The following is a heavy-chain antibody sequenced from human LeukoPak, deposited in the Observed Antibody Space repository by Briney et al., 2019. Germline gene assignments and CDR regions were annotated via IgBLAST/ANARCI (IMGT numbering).Heavy chain of an antibody. D-gene: IGHD2-2*01. J-gene: IGHJ4*02. CDR3: ARASQLLFNY. CDR2: IYHSGST. CDR1: GGSISSGGYS. Sequence: SQTLSLTCAVSGGSISSGGYSWSWIRQLPGKGLEWIGYIYHSGSTYYNPSLKSRVTISVDRSKNQFSLKLSSVTAADTAVYYCARASQLLFNYWGQGTLVTVSS. V-gene: IGHV4-30-2*01.